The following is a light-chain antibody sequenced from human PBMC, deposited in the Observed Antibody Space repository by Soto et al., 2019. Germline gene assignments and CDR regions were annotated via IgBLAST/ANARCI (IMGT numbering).Light chain of an antibody. Sequence: EIVLTQSPGTLSLSPGARATLSCRPSQSISNNYLAWYQQKPGQAPRFLIYGASSRASGIPDRFSGSGSGTDFTLTISRLEPEDFAVYYFQQYVTSARTFGGGTKVEIK. CDR1: QSISNNY. CDR2: GAS. V-gene: IGKV3-20*01. J-gene: IGKJ4*01. CDR3: QQYVTSART.